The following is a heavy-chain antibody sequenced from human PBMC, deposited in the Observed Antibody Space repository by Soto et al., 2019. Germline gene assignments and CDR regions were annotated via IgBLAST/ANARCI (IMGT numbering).Heavy chain of an antibody. D-gene: IGHD5-12*01. Sequence: GGSLRLSCAASGFTFNNFAMHWVRKAPGKGLEWVAFISYDGTYKYYADSVRGRFTVYRDNSKSTLFLQMNSLKFEDTAVYVCANEVDVAFSSLQYGMDVWGQGTTVTVSS. CDR1: GFTFNNFA. J-gene: IGHJ6*02. CDR2: ISYDGTYK. V-gene: IGHV3-30*14. CDR3: ANEVDVAFSSLQYGMDV.